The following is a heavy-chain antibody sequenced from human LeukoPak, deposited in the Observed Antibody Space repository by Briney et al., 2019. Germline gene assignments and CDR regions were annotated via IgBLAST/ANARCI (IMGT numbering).Heavy chain of an antibody. CDR1: GGSMSNYY. D-gene: IGHD3-22*01. V-gene: IGHV4-59*12. J-gene: IGHJ4*02. Sequence: PSETLSLTCSVSGGSMSNYYWSWIRQPPGKGLEWIGYIYYSGNTHYNPSLKSRVTISVDTSKNQFSLKLSSVTAADTAVYYCAREAYYYDSSGYRKFDYWGQGTLVTVSS. CDR3: AREAYYYDSSGYRKFDY. CDR2: IYYSGNT.